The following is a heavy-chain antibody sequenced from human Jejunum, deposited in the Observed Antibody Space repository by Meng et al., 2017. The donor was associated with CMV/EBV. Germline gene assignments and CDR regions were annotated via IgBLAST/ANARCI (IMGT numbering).Heavy chain of an antibody. CDR2: INPDSGGT. V-gene: IGHV1-2*02. J-gene: IGHJ4*02. D-gene: IGHD6-19*01. CDR3: ARAPKYTSGWYYFNS. CDR1: YTFIDYY. Sequence: YTFIDYYIHWGRQAPGQGLEWMGRINPDSGGTDYAQEFQGRVSMTWDTSINTAYMELNRLTSDDSAVYYCARAPKYTSGWYYFNSWGQGTLVTVSS.